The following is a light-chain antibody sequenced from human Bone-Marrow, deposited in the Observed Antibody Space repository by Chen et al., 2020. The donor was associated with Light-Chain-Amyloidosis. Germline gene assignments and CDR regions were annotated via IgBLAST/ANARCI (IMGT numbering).Light chain of an antibody. Sequence: QSALTQPASVAGSPGQSITISCTVTRSVIGSFNLVSWYQHHPDKAPKLIIYEVEKRPSGVSNRFSGSRSGNTASLTISGLQADDEAAYYCCSYAGASTYVFGTGTEVTVL. V-gene: IGLV2-23*02. CDR3: CSYAGASTYV. CDR1: RSVIGSFNL. CDR2: EVE. J-gene: IGLJ1*01.